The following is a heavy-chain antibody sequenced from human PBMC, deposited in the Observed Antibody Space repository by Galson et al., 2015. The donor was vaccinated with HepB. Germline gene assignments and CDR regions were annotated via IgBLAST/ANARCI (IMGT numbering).Heavy chain of an antibody. CDR1: GFSLSTSGMC. D-gene: IGHD3-10*01. Sequence: PALVKPTQTLTLTCTFSGFSLSTSGMCVSWIRQPPGKALEWLALIDWDDDKYYSTSLKTRLTISKDTSKNQVVLTMTNMDPVDTATYYCARITMVRGERVFDYWGQGTLVTVSS. V-gene: IGHV2-70*01. CDR2: IDWDDDK. CDR3: ARITMVRGERVFDY. J-gene: IGHJ4*02.